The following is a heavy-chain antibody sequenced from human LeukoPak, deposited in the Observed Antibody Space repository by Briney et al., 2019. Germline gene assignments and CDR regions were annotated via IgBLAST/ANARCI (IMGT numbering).Heavy chain of an antibody. V-gene: IGHV3-48*03. D-gene: IGHD3-22*01. J-gene: IGHJ5*02. Sequence: PGGSLRLSCAASGFTFSSYEMNWVRQAPGKGLEWVSYISSSGSTIYYADSVKGRFTISRDNAKNSLYLQMNSLRAEDTAVYYCARGRRNYYDSSARVNWFDPWGQGTLVTVSS. CDR1: GFTFSSYE. CDR3: ARGRRNYYDSSARVNWFDP. CDR2: ISSSGSTI.